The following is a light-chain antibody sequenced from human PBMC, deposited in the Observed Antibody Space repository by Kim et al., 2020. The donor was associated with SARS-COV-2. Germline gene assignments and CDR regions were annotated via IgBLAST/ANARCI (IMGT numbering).Light chain of an antibody. V-gene: IGLV3-1*01. CDR3: RAWDSISAV. J-gene: IGLJ2*01. Sequence: PGQTASLTLLGNKLGDIYICLNRRKPSHSRVFAIYKDTNRHSGIPERLSGSHSGHTATLTVSGSQSMSETDYFCRAWDSISAVFGGGTQLTVL. CDR2: KDT. CDR1: KLGDIY.